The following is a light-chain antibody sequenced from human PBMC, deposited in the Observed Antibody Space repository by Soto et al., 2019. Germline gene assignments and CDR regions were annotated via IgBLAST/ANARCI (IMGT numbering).Light chain of an antibody. V-gene: IGKV3-11*01. CDR3: QQRSNWQYT. CDR1: QSVSSY. Sequence: EIVLTQSPATLSLYPGERATLSCMASQSVSSYLAWYQQKPGQAPRLLIYDASNRATGIPARFSGSVSGTDFPITISSLEPEDFAFYYCQQRSNWQYTFGQGTKLEIK. J-gene: IGKJ2*01. CDR2: DAS.